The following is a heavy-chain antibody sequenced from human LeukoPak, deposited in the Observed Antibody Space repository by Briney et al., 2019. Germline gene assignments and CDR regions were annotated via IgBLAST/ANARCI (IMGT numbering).Heavy chain of an antibody. CDR3: AKDLGASWSTFDY. Sequence: GRSLRLSCAASGFTFSSYAMHWVRQAPGKGLEWVAVISYDGSNKYYADSVKGRFTISRDNSKNTLYLQMNSLRAEDTAVYYCAKDLGASWSTFDYWGQGTLVTVSS. D-gene: IGHD3-16*01. V-gene: IGHV3-30*04. J-gene: IGHJ4*02. CDR1: GFTFSSYA. CDR2: ISYDGSNK.